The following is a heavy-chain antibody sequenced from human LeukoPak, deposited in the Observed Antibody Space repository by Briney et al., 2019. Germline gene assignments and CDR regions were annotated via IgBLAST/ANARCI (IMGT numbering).Heavy chain of an antibody. V-gene: IGHV1-46*01. J-gene: IGHJ3*02. CDR1: GYTFTSHY. Sequence: ASVKVSCKASGYTFTSHYMHWVRQAPGQGLEWMGLINPSGSSTLYAQKFQGRVTMTRDMSTTTDYMELSRLRSDDTAVYYCARVHSSGWYSSDAFDIWGQGTMVTVSS. CDR3: ARVHSSGWYSSDAFDI. D-gene: IGHD6-19*01. CDR2: INPSGSST.